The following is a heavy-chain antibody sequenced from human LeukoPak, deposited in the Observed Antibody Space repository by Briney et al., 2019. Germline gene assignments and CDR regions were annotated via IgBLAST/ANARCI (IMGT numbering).Heavy chain of an antibody. D-gene: IGHD6-6*01. CDR3: AKIAQYSSSSFSDY. V-gene: IGHV3-23*01. J-gene: IGHJ4*02. CDR2: ISGSGGST. Sequence: GGSLRLSCAASGFTFSSYGMSWVRQAPGKGLEWVSAISGSGGSTYYADSVKGRFTISRDNSKNTLYLQMNSLRAEDTAVYYCAKIAQYSSSSFSDYWGQGTLVTVSS. CDR1: GFTFSSYG.